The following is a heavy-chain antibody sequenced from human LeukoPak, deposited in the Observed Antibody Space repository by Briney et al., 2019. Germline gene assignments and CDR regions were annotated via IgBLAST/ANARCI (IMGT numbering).Heavy chain of an antibody. J-gene: IGHJ3*02. V-gene: IGHV1-2*02. CDR2: INPNSGGT. D-gene: IGHD2-15*01. CDR1: GYTFTGYY. Sequence: ASVKVSCKASGYTFTGYYMHWVRQAPGQGLEWMGWINPNSGGTNYAQKFQGRVTMTRDTSISTAYMELSRLRSDDTAVYYCARTGARYCSGGSCYSHDAFDIWGQGTMVTVSS. CDR3: ARTGARYCSGGSCYSHDAFDI.